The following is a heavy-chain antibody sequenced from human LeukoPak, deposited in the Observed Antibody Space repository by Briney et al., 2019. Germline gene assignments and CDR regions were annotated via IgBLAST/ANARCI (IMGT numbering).Heavy chain of an antibody. V-gene: IGHV3-48*01. CDR3: ARDGSGSFYYYSYAMDV. Sequence: TGGSLRLSCAASGITFSSYDMNWVRQAPGKGLEWVSYISSSSGTIYYADSVKGRFTISRDNAKNSLYLQMNSLRAEDTAVYYCARDGSGSFYYYSYAMDVWGQGTTVTVSS. CDR2: ISSSSGTI. J-gene: IGHJ6*02. CDR1: GITFSSYD. D-gene: IGHD1-26*01.